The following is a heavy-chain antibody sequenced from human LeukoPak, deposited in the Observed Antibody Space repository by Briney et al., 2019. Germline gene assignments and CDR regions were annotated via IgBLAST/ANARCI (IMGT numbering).Heavy chain of an antibody. CDR2: IIPIFGTT. V-gene: IGHV1-69*06. D-gene: IGHD4-23*01. CDR3: ARSLIDYGGSYDAFDI. CDR1: GYTFTDYY. Sequence: ASVKVSCKASGYTFTDYYIHWVRQAPGQGLEWMGGIIPIFGTTHYAQRFQVGVTITADKSTSTAYMDLSSLRSEDTAVYYCARSLIDYGGSYDAFDIWGQGTMVTVSS. J-gene: IGHJ3*02.